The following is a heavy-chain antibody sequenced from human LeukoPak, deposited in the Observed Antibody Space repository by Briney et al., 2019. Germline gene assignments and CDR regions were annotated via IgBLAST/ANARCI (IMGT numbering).Heavy chain of an antibody. Sequence: ASVKVSCKSSGYTFTGYYMHWVRQAPGQGLELMGWINPNSGGTNYAQKFQGWVTMTRDTSISTAYMELGRLRSDHTAGYYCARVPLMITFGGVIDDREGFLDYWGQGTLVTVSS. D-gene: IGHD3-16*02. CDR3: ARVPLMITFGGVIDDREGFLDY. V-gene: IGHV1-2*04. CDR1: GYTFTGYY. J-gene: IGHJ4*02. CDR2: INPNSGGT.